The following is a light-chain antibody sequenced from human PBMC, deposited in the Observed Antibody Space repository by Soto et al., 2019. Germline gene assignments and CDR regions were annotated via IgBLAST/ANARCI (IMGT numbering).Light chain of an antibody. CDR3: QQGYSTIT. CDR1: QSISSY. J-gene: IGKJ5*01. Sequence: DIHMTQSPSSLSASVGNRVTITCRASQSISSYLNWYQQKPGKAPKLLIYAASSLQSGVPSRLSGSASGTDFTLTISSLQPEDSATYYCQQGYSTITFGHGTRLEIK. CDR2: AAS. V-gene: IGKV1-39*01.